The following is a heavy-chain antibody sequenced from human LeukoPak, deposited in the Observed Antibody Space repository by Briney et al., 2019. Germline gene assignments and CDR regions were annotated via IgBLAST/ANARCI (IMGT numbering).Heavy chain of an antibody. J-gene: IGHJ4*02. D-gene: IGHD3-3*01. V-gene: IGHV1-18*01. CDR1: GYTFASYS. Sequence: ASVKVSCKASGYTFASYSISWVRQAPGQGLEWMGWISAYNGNTNYAQKLQGRVTMTTDTSTSTAYMELRSLRSDDTAVYYCGSAPIVSQSYYDFWSGYYMHYWGQGTLVTVSS. CDR2: ISAYNGNT. CDR3: GSAPIVSQSYYDFWSGYYMHY.